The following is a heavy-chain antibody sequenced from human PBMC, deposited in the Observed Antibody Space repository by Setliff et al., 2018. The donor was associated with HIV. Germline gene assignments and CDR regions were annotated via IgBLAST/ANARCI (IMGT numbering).Heavy chain of an antibody. D-gene: IGHD2-2*01. Sequence: SETLSLTCTVSGGSISSGGFYWTWIRQHPGKGLEWIGYIYNTGSTYHSPSLESRVTISLDTSKNQFSLKLSSVTAADTAVYYCARGFDYAQRPPLYYFDYWGQGTLVTVSS. CDR1: GGSISSGGFY. V-gene: IGHV4-31*03. CDR3: ARGFDYAQRPPLYYFDY. J-gene: IGHJ4*02. CDR2: IYNTGST.